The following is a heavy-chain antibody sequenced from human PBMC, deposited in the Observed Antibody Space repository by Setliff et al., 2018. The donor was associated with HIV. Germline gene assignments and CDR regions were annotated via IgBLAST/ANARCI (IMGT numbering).Heavy chain of an antibody. CDR2: IRTQPYGVTT. V-gene: IGHV3-49*04. J-gene: IGHJ4*02. CDR1: GFTFSNYA. D-gene: IGHD2-15*01. CDR3: TRTPGAWQIYFDY. Sequence: GGSLRLSCAASGFTFSNYAMSWVRQAPGEGLEWVGLIRTQPYGVTTEYAASVKGRFTISRDDSLGIAYLQLNSLKSEDTAIYYCTRTPGAWQIYFDYWGQGTPVTVSS.